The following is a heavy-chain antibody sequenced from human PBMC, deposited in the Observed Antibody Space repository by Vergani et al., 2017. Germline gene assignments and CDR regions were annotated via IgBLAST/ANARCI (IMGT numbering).Heavy chain of an antibody. CDR1: GYTFTGYY. J-gene: IGHJ4*02. CDR3: ARDIGSRGDY. D-gene: IGHD1-26*01. V-gene: IGHV1-2*02. CDR2: INPTSGGT. Sequence: QVQLVQSGAEVQKPGASVKVSCKASGYTFTGYYMHWVRQAPGQGLEWMGWINPTSGGTNYAQQFQGRVTMTRDTSISTAYMELSRLRSDDTAVYYCARDIGSRGDYWGQGTLVTVSS.